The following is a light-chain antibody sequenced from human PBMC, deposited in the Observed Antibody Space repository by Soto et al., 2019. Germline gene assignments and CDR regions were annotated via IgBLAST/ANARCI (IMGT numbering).Light chain of an antibody. J-gene: IGKJ2*01. CDR2: DAS. Sequence: DIHMTQSLSTLSASVGDGVTITCRASQNISVWLAWYQHRPGKAPKFLIYDASNLETGVSSRFSGRGSGTEFTLNIRSLQPDEFATYYCQQYDSSSPIFGQGNKQEIK. CDR3: QQYDSSSPI. CDR1: QNISVW. V-gene: IGKV1-5*01.